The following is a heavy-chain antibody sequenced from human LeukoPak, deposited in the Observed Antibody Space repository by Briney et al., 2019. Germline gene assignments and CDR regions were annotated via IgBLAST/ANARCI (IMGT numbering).Heavy chain of an antibody. J-gene: IGHJ6*03. Sequence: TSETLSLTCAVYGGSFSGYYWSWIRQPPGKGLEWIGEINHSGSTNYNPSLKSRVTISVDTSKNQFSLKLSSVTAADTAVYYCARRAGYCSSTSCLSYYYYYMDVWGKGTTVTVSS. CDR1: GGSFSGYY. D-gene: IGHD2-2*01. CDR3: ARRAGYCSSTSCLSYYYYYMDV. V-gene: IGHV4-34*01. CDR2: INHSGST.